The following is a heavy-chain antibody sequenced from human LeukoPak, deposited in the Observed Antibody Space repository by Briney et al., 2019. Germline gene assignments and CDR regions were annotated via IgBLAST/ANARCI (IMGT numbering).Heavy chain of an antibody. Sequence: ASVKVSCKASGYTFTGYYIHWVRQAPGQGLEWMGIINPSGASTIYAQKFQGRVTMTRDTSTSTVYMELSSLRSEDTAVYYCARPPDCGGDCYKYLQQWGQGTLVIVSS. D-gene: IGHD2-21*02. CDR2: INPSGAST. J-gene: IGHJ1*01. CDR1: GYTFTGYY. CDR3: ARPPDCGGDCYKYLQQ. V-gene: IGHV1-46*01.